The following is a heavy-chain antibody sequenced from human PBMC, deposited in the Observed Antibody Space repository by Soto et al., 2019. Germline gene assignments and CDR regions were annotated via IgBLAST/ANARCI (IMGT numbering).Heavy chain of an antibody. D-gene: IGHD1-1*01. CDR3: LKDLGACWKFDS. CDR2: ITYDGLDKFK. CDR1: GFTFSRDA. V-gene: IGHV3-30*18. Sequence: QVQLVESGGGVVQPGRSLRLSCAAAGFTFSRDAMHWVRQAPGKGLEWVAVITYDGLDKFKWYAESVEGRFTISRDNSKSMLYPVMNSLRLEDMALYDCLKDLGACWKFDSCGQGSLVTVPS. J-gene: IGHJ4*02.